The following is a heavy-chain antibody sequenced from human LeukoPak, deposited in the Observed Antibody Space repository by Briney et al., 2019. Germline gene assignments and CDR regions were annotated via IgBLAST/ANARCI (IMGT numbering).Heavy chain of an antibody. J-gene: IGHJ4*02. Sequence: PGGSLRLSCAASGSTFSSYWMTWVRQAPGKGLEWVANIKEDGSLKYYVDSVKGRFTISRDNAKNTLYLQMNSLRVEDTAVYYCARDSGSYFLFWGQGTLVTVSS. D-gene: IGHD1-26*01. V-gene: IGHV3-7*01. CDR3: ARDSGSYFLF. CDR1: GSTFSSYW. CDR2: IKEDGSLK.